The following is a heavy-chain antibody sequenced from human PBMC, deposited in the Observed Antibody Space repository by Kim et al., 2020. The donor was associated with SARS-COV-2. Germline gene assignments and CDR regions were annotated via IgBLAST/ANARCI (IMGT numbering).Heavy chain of an antibody. Sequence: SETLSLTCTVSGGSISSYYWSWIRQPPGKGLEWIGYIKYLGNTSTNPYSTSGVSISVTTSQNHDFLTFSPVNAPETADYYFERDTGFDLDYYHGTDVWG. CDR1: GGSISSYY. CDR3: ERDTGFDLDYYHGTDV. D-gene: IGHD1-1*01. V-gene: IGHV4-59*12. CDR2: IKYLGNT. J-gene: IGHJ6*02.